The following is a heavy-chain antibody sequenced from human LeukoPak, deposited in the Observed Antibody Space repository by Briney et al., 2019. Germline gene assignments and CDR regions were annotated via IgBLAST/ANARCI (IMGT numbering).Heavy chain of an antibody. CDR2: IYSGGST. V-gene: IGHV3-53*01. J-gene: IGHJ3*02. CDR3: ARVAGVGYCSGGSCPLGDAFDI. Sequence: PGGSLRLSCAASGFTVSSNYMSWVRQAPGKGREWVSVIYSGGSTYYADSVKGRFTISRDNSKNTLYLQMNSLRAEDTAVYYCARVAGVGYCSGGSCPLGDAFDIWGQGTMVTVSS. D-gene: IGHD2-15*01. CDR1: GFTVSSNY.